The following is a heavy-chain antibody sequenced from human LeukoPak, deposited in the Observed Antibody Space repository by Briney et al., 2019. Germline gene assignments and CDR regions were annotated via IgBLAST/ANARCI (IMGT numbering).Heavy chain of an antibody. J-gene: IGHJ4*02. CDR1: GFTFSSYW. CDR2: INSDGSST. Sequence: PGGFLRLSCAASGFTFSSYWMHWVRQAPGKGLVWVSRINSDGSSTSYADSVKGRFTISRDNAKNTLYLQMNSLRAEDTAMYYCAKGSSAGRPYYFDYWGQGTLVTVSS. D-gene: IGHD3-10*01. CDR3: AKGSSAGRPYYFDY. V-gene: IGHV3-74*01.